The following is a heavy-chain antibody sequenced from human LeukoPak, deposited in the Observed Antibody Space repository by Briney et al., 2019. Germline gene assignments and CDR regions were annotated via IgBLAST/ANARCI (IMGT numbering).Heavy chain of an antibody. CDR2: IYYSGST. CDR3: ARNGGYSYGYYYYYMDV. V-gene: IGHV4-39*07. Sequence: SETLSLTCTVSGGSISSSSYYWGWIRQPPGKGLEWIGSIYYSGSTYYNPSLKSRVTISVDTSKNQFSLKLSSVTAADTAVYYCARNGGYSYGYYYYYMDVWGKGTTVTVSS. CDR1: GGSISSSSYY. D-gene: IGHD5-18*01. J-gene: IGHJ6*03.